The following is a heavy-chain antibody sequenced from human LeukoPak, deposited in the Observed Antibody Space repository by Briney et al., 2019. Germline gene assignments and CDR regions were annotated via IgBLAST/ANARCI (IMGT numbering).Heavy chain of an antibody. V-gene: IGHV3-30-3*01. J-gene: IGHJ5*02. CDR3: ARHSSGWDNWFDP. CDR2: ISYDGSNK. CDR1: GFTFSSYA. Sequence: PGGSLRLSCAASGFTFSSYAMHWVRQAPGKGLEWVAVISYDGSNKYYADSVKGRFTISRDNSKNTLYLQMNSLRAEDTAVYYCARHSSGWDNWFDPWGQGTLVTVSS. D-gene: IGHD6-19*01.